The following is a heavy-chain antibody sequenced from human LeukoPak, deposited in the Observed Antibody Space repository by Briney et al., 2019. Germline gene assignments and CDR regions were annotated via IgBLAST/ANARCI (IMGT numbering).Heavy chain of an antibody. CDR1: GFTVSSNY. CDR3: ARIYGDYAVDY. CDR2: IYSGGST. D-gene: IGHD4-17*01. V-gene: IGHV3-66*01. Sequence: GGSLRLSCAASGFTVSSNYMSWVRQAPGKGLEWVSVIYSGGSTYYADSVKGRFTTSRDNSKNTLYLQMNSLRAEDTAVYYCARIYGDYAVDYWGQGTLVTVSS. J-gene: IGHJ4*02.